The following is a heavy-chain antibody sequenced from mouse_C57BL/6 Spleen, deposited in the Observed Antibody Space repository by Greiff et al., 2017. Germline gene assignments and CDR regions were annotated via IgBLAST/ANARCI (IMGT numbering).Heavy chain of an antibody. D-gene: IGHD1-1*01. J-gene: IGHJ3*01. CDR2: LDPETGGT. CDR1: GYTFTDYE. CDR3: TRGPNYYGSSYEFAY. Sequence: LQESGAALVRPWASVTLSCTASGYTFTDYELHWVKQTPVHGLEWIGALDPETGGTAYNQKFKGKAILTADKSSSTAYMELRSLTSEDSAVYYCTRGPNYYGSSYEFAYWGQGTLVTVSA. V-gene: IGHV1-15*01.